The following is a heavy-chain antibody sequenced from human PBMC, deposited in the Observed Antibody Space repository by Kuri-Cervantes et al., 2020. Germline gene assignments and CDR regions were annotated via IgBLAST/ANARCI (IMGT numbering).Heavy chain of an antibody. CDR1: GVSSMNHY. CDR3: ARAGDHGDYDPYFYYHYMDV. V-gene: IGHV4-59*11. Sequence: SETLSLTCSVSGVSSMNHYWSWIRQSPGKGLEWIGYVSYSGTPKYNPSLQSRATMSIDTSKNQLSLKVRSVTAADTAIYYCARAGDHGDYDPYFYYHYMDVWGTGTTVTVSS. CDR2: VSYSGTP. D-gene: IGHD4-17*01. J-gene: IGHJ6*03.